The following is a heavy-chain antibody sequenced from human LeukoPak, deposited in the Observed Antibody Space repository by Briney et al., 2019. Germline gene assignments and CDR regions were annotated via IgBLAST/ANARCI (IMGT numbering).Heavy chain of an antibody. Sequence: AGGSLRLSCAASGFIFSNYWMHWVRQVPGKGLVWVSRINRDGSDTNYADSVRGRFTISRDNAKNTLYMQMSSLTTEDTAVYYCTKMDPTMGSYFAPWGQGTLVTVSS. CDR3: TKMDPTMGSYFAP. V-gene: IGHV3-74*01. CDR2: INRDGSDT. J-gene: IGHJ5*02. CDR1: GFIFSNYW. D-gene: IGHD5-18*01.